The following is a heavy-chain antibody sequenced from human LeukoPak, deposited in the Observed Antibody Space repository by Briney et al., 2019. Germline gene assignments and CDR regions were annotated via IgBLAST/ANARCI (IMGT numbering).Heavy chain of an antibody. CDR3: ARITIFGVAISNYFDS. Sequence: SETLSLTCAVYGGSFSGYYWSWLRQPPGKGLEWIGEINHSGSTNYNPSLKSRVTISVDTSKNQFSLKLSSVTAADTAVYYFARITIFGVAISNYFDSWGQGTLVTVSS. CDR2: INHSGST. D-gene: IGHD3-3*01. J-gene: IGHJ4*02. V-gene: IGHV4-34*01. CDR1: GGSFSGYY.